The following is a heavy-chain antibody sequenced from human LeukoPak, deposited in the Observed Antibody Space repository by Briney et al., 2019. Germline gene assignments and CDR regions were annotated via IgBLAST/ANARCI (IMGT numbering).Heavy chain of an antibody. V-gene: IGHV4-59*01. CDR1: GGSISSYY. D-gene: IGHD2-2*01. Sequence: SETLSLTCTVSGGSISSYYWSWLRQPPGKGLEWIGYIYYSGSTNYNPSLKSRVTISVDTSKNQFSLKLSSVTAADTAVYYCARDRGTWGKYCSSTSCYFSRFDPWGQGTLVTVSS. J-gene: IGHJ5*02. CDR3: ARDRGTWGKYCSSTSCYFSRFDP. CDR2: IYYSGST.